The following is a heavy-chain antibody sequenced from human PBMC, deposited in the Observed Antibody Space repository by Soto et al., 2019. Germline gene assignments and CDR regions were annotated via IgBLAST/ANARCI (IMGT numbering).Heavy chain of an antibody. CDR2: IYYSGST. Sequence: SETLSLTCTVSGGSISSYYWSWIRQPPGKGLEWIGYIYYSGSTNYNPSLKSRVTISVDTSKNQFSLKLSSVTAADTAVYYCARRTAVAGTFSFDYWGQGTLVTVSS. V-gene: IGHV4-59*08. D-gene: IGHD6-19*01. CDR1: GGSISSYY. CDR3: ARRTAVAGTFSFDY. J-gene: IGHJ4*02.